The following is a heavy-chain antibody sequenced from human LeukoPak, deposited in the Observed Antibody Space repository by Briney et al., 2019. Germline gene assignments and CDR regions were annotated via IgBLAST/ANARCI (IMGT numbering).Heavy chain of an antibody. CDR1: GYTFTSYG. CDR2: ISAYNGNT. J-gene: IGHJ5*02. V-gene: IGHV1-18*01. CDR3: ARSESSSGWYGDWFDP. D-gene: IGHD6-19*01. Sequence: GASVTVSCKASGYTFTSYGISWVRQAPGQGLEWMGWISAYNGNTNYAQKLQGRVTMTTDTSTSTAYMELRSLRSDDTAVYYCARSESSSGWYGDWFDPWGQGTLVTVSS.